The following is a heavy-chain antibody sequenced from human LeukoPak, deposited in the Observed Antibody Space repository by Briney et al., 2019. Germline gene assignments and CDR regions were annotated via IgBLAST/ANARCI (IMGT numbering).Heavy chain of an antibody. CDR2: IYYSGST. CDR1: GGSISSGDYY. D-gene: IGHD3-3*01. V-gene: IGHV4-30-4*01. Sequence: SETLSLACTVSGGSISSGDYYWSWIRQPPGKGLEWIGYIYYSGSTYYNPSLKSRVTISVDTSKNQFSLKLSSVTAADTAVYYCARVDAFWDVFDIGAKGTRAPVFS. CDR3: ARVDAFWDVFDI. J-gene: IGHJ3*02.